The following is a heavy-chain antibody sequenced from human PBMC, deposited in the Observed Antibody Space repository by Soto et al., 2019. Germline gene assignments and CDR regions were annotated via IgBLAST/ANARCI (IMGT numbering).Heavy chain of an antibody. CDR3: ARHPRDDYNYGGSGIFDY. CDR2: MYYSGSS. J-gene: IGHJ4*02. CDR1: GGSISSRTFW. V-gene: IGHV4-39*01. Sequence: QLQLQESGPGLVKPSETLSLTCSVSGGSISSRTFWWAWIRQPPGKGLEWIGDMYYSGSSYSSPSLKSQVTPSVDTSKNQLSLKLNSVTAADTAVYYCARHPRDDYNYGGSGIFDYWGQGTLVTVSS. D-gene: IGHD4-4*01.